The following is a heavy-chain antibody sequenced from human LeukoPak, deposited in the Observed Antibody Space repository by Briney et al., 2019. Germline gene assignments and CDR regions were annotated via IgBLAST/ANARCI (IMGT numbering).Heavy chain of an antibody. CDR1: GDTFTSYA. Sequence: GASVKVSCKASGDTFTSYAITWVRQAPGQGLEWMGWISAYNGDTRKAQRLQGRVTMTTDTSTSTAYMELRSLRSDDTAVYYCASSSLGTAAAGFGPWGQGTLGTVS. J-gene: IGHJ5*02. V-gene: IGHV1-18*01. D-gene: IGHD6-13*01. CDR3: ASSSLGTAAAGFGP. CDR2: ISAYNGDT.